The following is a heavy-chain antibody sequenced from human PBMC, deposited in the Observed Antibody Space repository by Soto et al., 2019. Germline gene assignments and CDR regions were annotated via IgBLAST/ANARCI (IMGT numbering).Heavy chain of an antibody. CDR3: AKIFAASGVDV. CDR1: GFTFSSYG. Sequence: PGGFLRLSCAASGFTFSSYGMHWVRQAPGKGLEWVAVISYDGSNKYYADSVKGRFTISRDNSKNTLYLQMNSLRAGDTAVYYWAKIFAASGVDVWGQGTTVTVS. CDR2: ISYDGSNK. V-gene: IGHV3-30*18. D-gene: IGHD6-25*01. J-gene: IGHJ6*02.